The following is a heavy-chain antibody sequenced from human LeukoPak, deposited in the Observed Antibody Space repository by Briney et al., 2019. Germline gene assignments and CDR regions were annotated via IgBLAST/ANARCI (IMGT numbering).Heavy chain of an antibody. J-gene: IGHJ6*03. CDR3: VKSGGLDYMGA. V-gene: IGHV3-9*01. Sequence: PGRSLRLSCAASGFTFYDFAMNWVRQAPGKGLEWVSTISWNSDIILYADSVQGRFTISRDNDGNSLYLEMSSLRPEDTALYYCVKSGGLDYMGAWGKGTTVIVSS. D-gene: IGHD1-14*01. CDR1: GFTFYDFA. CDR2: ISWNSDII.